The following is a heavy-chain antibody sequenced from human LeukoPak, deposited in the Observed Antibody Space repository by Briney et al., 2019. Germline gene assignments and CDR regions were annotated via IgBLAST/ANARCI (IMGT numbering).Heavy chain of an antibody. J-gene: IGHJ2*01. CDR2: INNDRGRI. CDR3: ARVGTNWYFDL. D-gene: IGHD3-10*01. V-gene: IGHV3-74*01. CDR1: GFTFSSYW. Sequence: PGGSLRLSCAASGFTFSSYWMHWVRHAPGKGLVWVSHINNDRGRITYADSVKGRFTISRDDAKNTVFLQMNSLRAEDTAVYYCARVGTNWYFDLWGRGALVTVSS.